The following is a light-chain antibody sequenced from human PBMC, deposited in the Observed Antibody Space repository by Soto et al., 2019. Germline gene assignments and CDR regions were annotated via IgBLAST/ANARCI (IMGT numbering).Light chain of an antibody. CDR1: SSDVGGYKY. V-gene: IGLV2-8*01. J-gene: IGLJ2*01. CDR2: EVS. CDR3: SSYAGSNNFVV. Sequence: VLTQPPSASGSPGQSVTISCTGTSSDVGGYKYVSWYQQHPGKAPKLMIYEVSKRPSGVPDRFSGSKSGNTASLTVSGLQAEDEADYYCSSYAGSNNFVVFGGGTKVTGL.